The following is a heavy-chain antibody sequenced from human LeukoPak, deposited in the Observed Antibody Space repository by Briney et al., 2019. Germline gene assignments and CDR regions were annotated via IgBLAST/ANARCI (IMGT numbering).Heavy chain of an antibody. Sequence: GGSLRLSCAASGLTFSSYDMNWVRQAPGKGLEWVSYISSSGSTIYYADSVKGRFTISRDNAKNSLYLQMKSIRVVDTAVYNWASLTIVVVPDNAFDMWGRETMVTVSS. J-gene: IGHJ3*02. D-gene: IGHD2-21*02. V-gene: IGHV3-48*03. CDR1: GLTFSSYD. CDR2: ISSSGSTI. CDR3: ASLTIVVVPDNAFDM.